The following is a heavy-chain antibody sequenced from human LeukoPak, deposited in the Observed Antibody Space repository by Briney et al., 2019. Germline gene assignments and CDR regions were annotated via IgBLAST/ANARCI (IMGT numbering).Heavy chain of an antibody. CDR2: IKQDGSEK. CDR1: GFTFSSYW. V-gene: IGHV3-7*04. Sequence: SGGSLRLSCAASGFTFSSYWMSWVRQAPGKGLGWVASIKQDGSEKYYVDSVKGRFTISRDNAKNSLYLQMNSLRAEDTAVYYCARGLGAVHFDYWGQGTLVTVSS. D-gene: IGHD1-26*01. J-gene: IGHJ4*02. CDR3: ARGLGAVHFDY.